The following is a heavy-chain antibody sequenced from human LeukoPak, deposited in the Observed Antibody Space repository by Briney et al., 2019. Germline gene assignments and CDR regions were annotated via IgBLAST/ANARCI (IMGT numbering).Heavy chain of an antibody. CDR2: IIPILGIA. CDR1: GGTFSSYA. J-gene: IGHJ4*02. Sequence: ASVTVSCKASGGTFSSYAISWVRQAPGQGLEWMGRIIPILGIANYAQKFQGRVTITADKSTSTAYMELSSLRSEDTAVYYRARLDYYDSSGYYYPLDYWGQGTLVTVSS. V-gene: IGHV1-69*04. D-gene: IGHD3-22*01. CDR3: ARLDYYDSSGYYYPLDY.